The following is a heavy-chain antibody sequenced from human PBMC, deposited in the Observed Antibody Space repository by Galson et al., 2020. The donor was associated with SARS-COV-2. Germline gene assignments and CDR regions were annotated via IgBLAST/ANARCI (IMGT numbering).Heavy chain of an antibody. V-gene: IGHV4-34*01. CDR1: GGSFSGYY. CDR3: ARGSTVTTFFVNSGNWFDP. Sequence: PSETLSLTCAVYGGSFSGYYWSWIRQPPGKGLEWIGEINHSGSTNYNPSLKSRVTISVDTSKNQFSLKLSSVTAADTAVYYCARGSTVTTFFVNSGNWFDPWGQGTLVAVSS. CDR2: INHSGST. J-gene: IGHJ5*02. D-gene: IGHD4-17*01.